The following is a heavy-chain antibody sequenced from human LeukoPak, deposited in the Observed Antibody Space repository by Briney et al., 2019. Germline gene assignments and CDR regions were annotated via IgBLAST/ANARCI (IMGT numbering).Heavy chain of an antibody. D-gene: IGHD6-6*01. Sequence: GASVKVSCKASGYTFTGYYMHWVRQAPGQGLEWMGWINPNSGGTNYAQKFQGRVTMTRDTSISTAYMELSRLRSGDTAVYYCASEWPLGSSSSSLDYWGQGTLVTVSS. J-gene: IGHJ4*02. CDR1: GYTFTGYY. CDR3: ASEWPLGSSSSSLDY. V-gene: IGHV1-2*02. CDR2: INPNSGGT.